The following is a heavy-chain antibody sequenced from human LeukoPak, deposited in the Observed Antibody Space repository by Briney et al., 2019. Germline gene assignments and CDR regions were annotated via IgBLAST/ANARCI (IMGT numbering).Heavy chain of an antibody. CDR2: ISWNRGSI. CDR1: GFTFDNYA. Sequence: GRSLRLSCAASGFTFDNYAMHWVRQAPGKGLEGVSGISWNRGSIGYADSVKGRFTISRDNAKNSLYLQMNSLRAEDMALYYYAKTALYCCCGSCFDYIDSWGQGTLVSVSS. CDR3: AKTALYCCCGSCFDYIDS. V-gene: IGHV3-9*03. J-gene: IGHJ4*02. D-gene: IGHD2-15*01.